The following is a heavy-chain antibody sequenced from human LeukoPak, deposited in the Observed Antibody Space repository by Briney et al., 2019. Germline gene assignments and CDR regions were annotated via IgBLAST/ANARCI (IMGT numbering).Heavy chain of an antibody. Sequence: PGGSLRLSCAASGFTFSSYGMHWVRQAPGKGLEWVAVISYDGSNKYYADSVKGRFTISRDNAKNTLDLQMSSLRAEDTAVYYCAKDGAARGGLDFWGQGILVTVSS. V-gene: IGHV3-30*18. CDR1: GFTFSSYG. CDR3: AKDGAARGGLDF. J-gene: IGHJ4*02. D-gene: IGHD6-6*01. CDR2: ISYDGSNK.